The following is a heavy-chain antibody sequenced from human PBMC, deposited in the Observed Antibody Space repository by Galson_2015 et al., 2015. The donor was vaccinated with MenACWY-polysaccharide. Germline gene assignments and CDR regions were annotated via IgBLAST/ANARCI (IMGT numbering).Heavy chain of an antibody. CDR2: IYYRGNT. Sequence: SETLSLTCIVSGGSINSRSYHWGWIRQPPGKGLEWIGIIYYRGNTSYNPSLEIRVTISVDTSNNQFSLMLSSVPAADTALYYCARAPTPECSSTSCFNKYAFDVWGQGTMVTVSS. J-gene: IGHJ3*01. CDR3: ARAPTPECSSTSCFNKYAFDV. V-gene: IGHV4-39*01. D-gene: IGHD2-2*01. CDR1: GGSINSRSYH.